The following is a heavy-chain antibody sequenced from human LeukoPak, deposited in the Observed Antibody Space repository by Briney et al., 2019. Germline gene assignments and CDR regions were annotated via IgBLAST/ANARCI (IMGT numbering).Heavy chain of an antibody. J-gene: IGHJ2*01. CDR3: TTTDIIAAAAYWYFDL. Sequence: GGSLRLSCAASGFTFSNAWMTWVRQAPGKGLEWIGRMKSKADEGTTDYAAPGKDRFIISRDDSKNTLFLHMSSLKTEDTAAYYCTTTDIIAAAAYWYFDLWGRGTLVTVSS. D-gene: IGHD6-13*01. CDR1: GFTFSNAW. V-gene: IGHV3-15*01. CDR2: MKSKADEGTT.